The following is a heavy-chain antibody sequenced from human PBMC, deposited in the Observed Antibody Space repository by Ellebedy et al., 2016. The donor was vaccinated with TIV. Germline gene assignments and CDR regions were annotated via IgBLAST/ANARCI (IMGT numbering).Heavy chain of an antibody. CDR2: IRSDGDTK. CDR3: ARRSSGYCVGVKCTTDFDY. V-gene: IGHV3-33*01. CDR1: GFTFSTTG. D-gene: IGHD2-2*03. J-gene: IGHJ4*02. Sequence: GGSLRLSXAASGFTFSTTGMHWVRQAPGKGLEWVAVIRSDGDTKFYADSVKGRFTISRDNTKNTLYLQMNSLRAEDTGVYYCARRSSGYCVGVKCTTDFDYWGQGTLVTVSS.